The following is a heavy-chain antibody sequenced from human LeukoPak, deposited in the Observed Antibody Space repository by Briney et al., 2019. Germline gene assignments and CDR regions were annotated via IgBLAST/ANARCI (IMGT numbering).Heavy chain of an antibody. Sequence: GGSLRLSCAASGFTFSSYGMHWVRQAPGKGLEWVAFIRYDGSNKYYADSVKGRFTISRDNSKNTLYLQMNSLRAEDTAVYYCAKPSLYYYDTSGYYRYWYFDLWGRGTLVTVSS. V-gene: IGHV3-30*02. CDR1: GFTFSSYG. J-gene: IGHJ2*01. CDR3: AKPSLYYYDTSGYYRYWYFDL. D-gene: IGHD3-22*01. CDR2: IRYDGSNK.